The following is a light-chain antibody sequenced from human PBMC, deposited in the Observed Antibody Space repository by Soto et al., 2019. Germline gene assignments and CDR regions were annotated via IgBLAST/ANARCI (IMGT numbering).Light chain of an antibody. CDR3: QQYNSWWT. V-gene: IGKV1-5*03. CDR2: KAS. CDR1: QSISSW. J-gene: IGKJ2*02. Sequence: DIQMTQSPSTLSASVGDRVTIPCRASQSISSWLAWYQQKPGKAPKLLIYKASSAESGVPSRFSGSGSGTEFTLTISRLQPDDFATYYGQQYNSWWTFGQGTKLEIK.